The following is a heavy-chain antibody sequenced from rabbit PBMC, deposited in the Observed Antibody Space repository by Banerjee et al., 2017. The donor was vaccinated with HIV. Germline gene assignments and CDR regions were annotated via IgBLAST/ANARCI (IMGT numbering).Heavy chain of an antibody. V-gene: IGHV1S47*01. CDR3: ARRGSYGAMFNL. Sequence: QELLEESGGDLVKPEGSLTLTCTASGFSLSSGAMSWVRQAPGKGLEWIGYIYTSSGFTDYASWVNGRFTISRSTSLNTVTLQMTSLTAADTATYFCARRGSYGAMFNLWGPGTLVTVS. CDR1: GFSLSSGA. CDR2: IYTSSGFT. J-gene: IGHJ4*01. D-gene: IGHD6-1*01.